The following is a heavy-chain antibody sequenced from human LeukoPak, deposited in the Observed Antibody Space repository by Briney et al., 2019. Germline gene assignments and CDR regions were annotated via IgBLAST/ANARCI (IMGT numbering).Heavy chain of an antibody. V-gene: IGHV4-38-2*01. CDR2: FFHSGST. CDR3: ARGTYSGYAGHNALHI. J-gene: IGHJ3*02. D-gene: IGHD5-12*01. Sequence: SETLSLTCAVSGYSLRSGVLWGWSRQPPGKGLEWIGSFFHSGSTYNNPSLKTRLTISVDTSKNQFSLKLSSVTAADTAVYYCARGTYSGYAGHNALHIGREGTMVTVSS. CDR1: GYSLRSGVL.